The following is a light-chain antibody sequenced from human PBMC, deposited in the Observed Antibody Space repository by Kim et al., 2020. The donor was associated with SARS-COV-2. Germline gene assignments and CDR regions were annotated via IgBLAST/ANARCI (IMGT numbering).Light chain of an antibody. V-gene: IGKV3-15*01. CDR3: QQYNKWPPWT. CDR2: GAS. J-gene: IGKJ1*01. Sequence: PPGESATLSCRASQSVSSDLAWYQQKPGQAPRLLIYGASTRATGIPARFSGTGSGTEFTLTISSLQSEDLAVYYCQQYNKWPPWTFGQGTKVDIK. CDR1: QSVSSD.